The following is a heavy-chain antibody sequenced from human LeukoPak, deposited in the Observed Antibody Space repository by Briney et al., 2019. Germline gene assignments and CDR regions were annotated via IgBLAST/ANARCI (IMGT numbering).Heavy chain of an antibody. CDR1: GFTFSTYW. D-gene: IGHD3-10*02. V-gene: IGHV3-74*01. J-gene: IGHJ3*02. CDR3: GIPRTFSGRNVLDM. Sequence: PGGSLRLSCAAAGFTFSTYWMHWVRQVPGKGLVWVSRINSDGRTTGYADSVKGRFTISRDNAKNTLYLQMNSLRVEDTAVYYCGIPRTFSGRNVLDMWGQGTIVTVSS. CDR2: INSDGRTT.